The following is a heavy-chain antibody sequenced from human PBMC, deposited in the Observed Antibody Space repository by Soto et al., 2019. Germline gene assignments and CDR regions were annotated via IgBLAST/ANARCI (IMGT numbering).Heavy chain of an antibody. J-gene: IGHJ6*02. V-gene: IGHV4-4*02. CDR1: GGSISSANW. CDR3: ARLSFSYGVDV. CDR2: IYHGGST. Sequence: LSLTCAVSGGSISSANWWTWVRQPPGKGLEWIGEIYHGGSTSYNPSLKSRVTLSLDKFKNHFSLNLTSVTAADTAVYYCARLSFSYGVDVWGQGTTVTVSS.